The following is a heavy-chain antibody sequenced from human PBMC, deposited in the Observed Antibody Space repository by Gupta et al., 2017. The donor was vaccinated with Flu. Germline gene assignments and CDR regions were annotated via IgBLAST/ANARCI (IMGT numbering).Heavy chain of an antibody. J-gene: IGHJ4*02. Sequence: VNLVESGGTVVQPGGSLRPSCSPHGFTFSSNGLNWVRMAPGKGLEGLAVIWYDKNYKYYADSLKGRFTISRDNSNDTVYLQINSLRAEDTSLYYCAKSLYCSGGGCYSPADHWGQGTQVTVSS. D-gene: IGHD2-15*01. CDR2: IWYDKNYK. CDR1: GFTFSSNG. V-gene: IGHV3-33*03. CDR3: AKSLYCSGGGCYSPADH.